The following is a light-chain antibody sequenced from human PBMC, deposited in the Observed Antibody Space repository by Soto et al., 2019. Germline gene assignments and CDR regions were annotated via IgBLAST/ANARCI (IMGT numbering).Light chain of an antibody. CDR2: SDS. CDR1: TSNIGSNT. CDR3: AAWDDSLHGPV. V-gene: IGLV1-44*01. Sequence: QAVLTQPPSASGTPGQRVTISCSGSTSNIGSNTVHWYQQVPGTAPKLLMYSDSQRPSGVPDRFSGSKSGTSASLAITGLQSEDEADYYCAAWDDSLHGPVFGGGTQLTVL. J-gene: IGLJ2*01.